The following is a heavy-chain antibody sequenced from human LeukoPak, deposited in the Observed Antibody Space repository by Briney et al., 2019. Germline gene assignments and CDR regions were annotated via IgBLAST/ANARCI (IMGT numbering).Heavy chain of an antibody. CDR2: ISSSGSTI. CDR3: AKPMYSSGPFVDY. J-gene: IGHJ4*02. CDR1: GFTFSDYY. Sequence: PGGSLRLSCAASGFTFSDYYMSWIRQAPGKGLEWVSYISSSGSTIYYADSVKGRFTISRDNAKNSLYLQMNSLRAEDTAVYYCAKPMYSSGPFVDYWGQGTLVTVSS. V-gene: IGHV3-11*04. D-gene: IGHD6-19*01.